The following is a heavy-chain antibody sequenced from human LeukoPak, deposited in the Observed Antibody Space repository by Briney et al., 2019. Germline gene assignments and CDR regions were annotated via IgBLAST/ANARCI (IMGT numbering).Heavy chain of an antibody. CDR1: GFTFSNYG. Sequence: GGSLRLSCAASGFTFSNYGISWIRQAPGKGLEWISYISSSGSTIYYADSVKGRFTISRDNAKNSLYLQMSSLRAEDTAVYYCARETDSTIFDYWGQGTLVTVSS. J-gene: IGHJ4*02. CDR3: ARETDSTIFDY. V-gene: IGHV3-48*04. CDR2: ISSSGSTI. D-gene: IGHD2-2*01.